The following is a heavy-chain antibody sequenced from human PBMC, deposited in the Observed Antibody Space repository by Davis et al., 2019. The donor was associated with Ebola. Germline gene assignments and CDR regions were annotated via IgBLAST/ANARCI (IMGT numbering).Heavy chain of an antibody. CDR2: IYPGDSDT. CDR3: VRQAVAGTYYYYDGR. V-gene: IGHV5-51*01. Sequence: GESLKISCKGSGYSFTSYWIGWVRQMPGKGLEWMGIIYPGDSDTRYSPSFQGQVTISADKSISTAYLQWSSLKASDTAMYYCVRQAVAGTYYYYDGRLRPRDHGHRLL. CDR1: GYSFTSYW. D-gene: IGHD6-19*01. J-gene: IGHJ6*02.